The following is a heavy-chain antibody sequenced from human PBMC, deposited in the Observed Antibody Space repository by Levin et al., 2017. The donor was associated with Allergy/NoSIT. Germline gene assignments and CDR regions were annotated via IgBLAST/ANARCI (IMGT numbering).Heavy chain of an antibody. D-gene: IGHD1-26*01. CDR2: MNPNSGNT. J-gene: IGHJ5*02. CDR1: GYTFTSYD. Sequence: GESLKISCKASGYTFTSYDINWVRQATGQGLEWMGWMNPNSGNTGYAQKFQGRVTMTRNTSISTAYMELSSLRSEDTAVYYCARVRGSYFFDPWGQGTLVTVSS. CDR3: ARVRGSYFFDP. V-gene: IGHV1-8*01.